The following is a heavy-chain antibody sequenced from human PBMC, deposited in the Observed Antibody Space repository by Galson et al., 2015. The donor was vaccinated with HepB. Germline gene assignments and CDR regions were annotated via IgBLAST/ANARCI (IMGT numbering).Heavy chain of an antibody. V-gene: IGHV1-18*01. CDR2: ISAYNGNT. D-gene: IGHD6-19*01. J-gene: IGHJ4*02. Sequence: SVKVSCKASGYTFTSYGISWVRQAPGQGLEWVGWISAYNGNTNYAQKLQGRVTMTTDTSTSTAYMELRSLRSDDTAVYYCARGGGTYSSGDDLKYWGQGTLVTVSS. CDR1: GYTFTSYG. CDR3: ARGGGTYSSGDDLKY.